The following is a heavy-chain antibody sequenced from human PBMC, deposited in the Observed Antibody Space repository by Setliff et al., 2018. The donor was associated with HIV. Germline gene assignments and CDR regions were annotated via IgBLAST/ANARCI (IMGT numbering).Heavy chain of an antibody. J-gene: IGHJ5*02. CDR3: ARSTGGVVVAAGGFDP. Sequence: LSLTCAASGFTFSSYSMNWVRQAPGKGLEWVSYISSSSSTIYYADSVKGRFTISRDNAKNSLYLQMNSLRAEDTAVYYCARSTGGVVVAAGGFDPWGQGTLVTVSS. D-gene: IGHD2-15*01. CDR1: GFTFSSYS. CDR2: ISSSSSTI. V-gene: IGHV3-48*01.